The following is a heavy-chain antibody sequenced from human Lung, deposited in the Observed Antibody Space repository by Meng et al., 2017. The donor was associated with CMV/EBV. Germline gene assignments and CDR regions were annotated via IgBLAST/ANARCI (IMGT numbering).Heavy chain of an antibody. CDR1: GGSISSSSYY. Sequence: SETLSLTXTASGGSISSSSYYWGWIRQPPGKGLEWIGSIYYSGSTYYNPSLKSRVTISVDTSKNQFSLKLSSVTAADTAVYYCARQESSWYYFDYWGQGTLVTVSS. J-gene: IGHJ4*02. CDR2: IYYSGST. V-gene: IGHV4-39*01. CDR3: ARQESSWYYFDY. D-gene: IGHD6-13*01.